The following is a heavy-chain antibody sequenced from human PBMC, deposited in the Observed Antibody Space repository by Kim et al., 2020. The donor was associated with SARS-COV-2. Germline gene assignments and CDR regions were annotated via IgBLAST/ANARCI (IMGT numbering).Heavy chain of an antibody. Sequence: GGSLRLSCAASGFTFSDYYMSWIRQAPGKGLEWVSYISSSSSYTNYADSVKGRFTISRDNAKNSLYLQMNSLRAEDTAVYYCARVGYDYVWGSSRDYYDYYGMDVWGQGTTVTVSS. J-gene: IGHJ6*02. CDR3: ARVGYDYVWGSSRDYYDYYGMDV. V-gene: IGHV3-11*05. CDR2: ISSSSSYT. CDR1: GFTFSDYY. D-gene: IGHD3-16*02.